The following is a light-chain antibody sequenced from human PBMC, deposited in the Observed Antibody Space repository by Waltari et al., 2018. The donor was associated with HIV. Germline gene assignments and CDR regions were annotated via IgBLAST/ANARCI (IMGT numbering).Light chain of an antibody. Sequence: SYVLTQPPSVSVAPGQTARITCGGNNSGSKSVHWYQQKPGQAPVLVVYDDSDRPSGIPERFSGSNSGNTATLTISRVEAGDEADYYCQVWDSGSDHYVFGTGTKVTVL. J-gene: IGLJ1*01. CDR2: DDS. CDR1: NSGSKS. CDR3: QVWDSGSDHYV. V-gene: IGLV3-21*02.